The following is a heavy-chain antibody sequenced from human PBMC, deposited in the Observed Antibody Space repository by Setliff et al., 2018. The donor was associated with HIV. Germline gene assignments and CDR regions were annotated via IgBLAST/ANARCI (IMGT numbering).Heavy chain of an antibody. V-gene: IGHV1-2*02. CDR3: ARDLRDGFKEWFSTLDDGMDV. Sequence: ASVKVSCKTSGYIFIRYYIFWVRQAPGQGLEWMGNINPHTGVTKYAEKFQGRVTMTRDTSINTIYMELSRLRSDDTAVYYCARDLRDGFKEWFSTLDDGMDVWGQGTTVTVSS. J-gene: IGHJ6*02. D-gene: IGHD3-3*01. CDR1: GYIFIRYY. CDR2: INPHTGVT.